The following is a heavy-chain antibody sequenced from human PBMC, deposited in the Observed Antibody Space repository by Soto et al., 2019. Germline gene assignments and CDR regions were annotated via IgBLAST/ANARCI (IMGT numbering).Heavy chain of an antibody. CDR3: EREIADSHTHNWFDS. D-gene: IGHD6-13*01. Sequence: SETLSLTCTVSGGSVNSGGYYWSWILQPPGKGLEWIWYIYYSGISNYNPSLKSRVTISVDTSKNHFSLRLSSVTAADTAVYYCEREIADSHTHNWFDSWGQGTLVTVSS. J-gene: IGHJ5*01. V-gene: IGHV4-61*03. CDR1: GGSVNSGGYY. CDR2: IYYSGIS.